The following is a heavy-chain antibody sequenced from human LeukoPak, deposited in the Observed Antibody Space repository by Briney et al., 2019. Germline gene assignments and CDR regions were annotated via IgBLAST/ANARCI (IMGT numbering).Heavy chain of an antibody. CDR3: ARGTTSYYDILTGYYVSNWFDP. Sequence: SETLSLTCTVSGGSISSYYWSWIRQPPGKGLEWIGYIYYGGSTNYTPSLKSRVTISVDTSKNQFSLKLSSVTAADTAVYYCARGTTSYYDILTGYYVSNWFDPWGQGTLVTVSS. CDR1: GGSISSYY. CDR2: IYYGGST. V-gene: IGHV4-59*01. D-gene: IGHD3-9*01. J-gene: IGHJ5*02.